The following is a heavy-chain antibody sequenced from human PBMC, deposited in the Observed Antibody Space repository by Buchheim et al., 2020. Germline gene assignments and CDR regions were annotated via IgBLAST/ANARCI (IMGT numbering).Heavy chain of an antibody. CDR3: ARGTPRYYFDF. CDR1: GDSMERGGFY. J-gene: IGHJ4*02. V-gene: IGHV4-31*03. CDR2: MYNSAST. Sequence: QVQLQESGPGLVKPSQTLSLTCTVSGDSMERGGFYWNWIRQHPGMGLEFIGYMYNSASTYFNPSLRSRVTISADTSKNQFSLKLSSVTAADTAVYFCARGTPRYYFDFWGQGTL. D-gene: IGHD3-10*01.